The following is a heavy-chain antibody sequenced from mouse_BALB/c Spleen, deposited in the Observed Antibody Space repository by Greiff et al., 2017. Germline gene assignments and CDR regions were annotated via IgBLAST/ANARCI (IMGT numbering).Heavy chain of an antibody. J-gene: IGHJ3*01. CDR3: ARGGFAY. Sequence: EVMLVESGGGLVKPGGSLKLSCAASGFTFSSYAMSWVRQSPEKRLEWVAEISSGGSYTYYPDTVTGRFTISRDNAKNTPYLEMSSLRSEDTAMYYCARGGFAYWGQGTLVTVSA. CDR2: ISSGGSYT. V-gene: IGHV5-9-4*01. CDR1: GFTFSSYA.